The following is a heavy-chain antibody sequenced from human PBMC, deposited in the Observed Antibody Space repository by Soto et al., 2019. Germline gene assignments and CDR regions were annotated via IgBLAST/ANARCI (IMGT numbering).Heavy chain of an antibody. J-gene: IGHJ5*02. CDR2: IWYDGSNK. V-gene: IGHV3-33*01. Sequence: QVQLVESGGGVVQPGRSLRLSCAASGFTFSSYGMHWVRQAPGKGLEWVAVIWYDGSNKYYADSVKGRFTISRDNSKNTRYMQMNSLRAEDTAVYYCARDGPYCSGGSCYANCFDPWGQGTLVTVSS. CDR3: ARDGPYCSGGSCYANCFDP. CDR1: GFTFSSYG. D-gene: IGHD2-15*01.